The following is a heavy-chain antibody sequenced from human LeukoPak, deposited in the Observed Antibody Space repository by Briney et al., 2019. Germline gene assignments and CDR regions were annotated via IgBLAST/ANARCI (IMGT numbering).Heavy chain of an antibody. CDR1: GDSITNYY. Sequence: SETLSLTCTVSGDSITNYYWSWIRQPAGKGLEWIGRFHTTENANYNPSLKSRVTMSVDTSKNQFSLNLSSVTAADTAVYYCARSLYDSSGYQYEPWFDPWGRGTLVTVSS. CDR2: FHTTENA. CDR3: ARSLYDSSGYQYEPWFDP. D-gene: IGHD3-22*01. J-gene: IGHJ5*02. V-gene: IGHV4-4*07.